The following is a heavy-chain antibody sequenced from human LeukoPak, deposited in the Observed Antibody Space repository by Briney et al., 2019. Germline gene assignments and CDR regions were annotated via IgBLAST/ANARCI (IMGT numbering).Heavy chain of an antibody. J-gene: IGHJ4*02. CDR3: ARDGIGKMLRGYSYGKHLTG. V-gene: IGHV1-18*01. CDR1: GWTLTSYG. Sequence: SVPVSCKASGWTLTSYGISSVGQAPGQGGEGMGWISAYNGNTNDAQKLQGRGTMTTDTSTSTAYMELRSLRSDDTAVYYCARDGIGKMLRGYSYGKHLTGWGQGTLVTVSS. D-gene: IGHD5-18*01. CDR2: ISAYNGNT.